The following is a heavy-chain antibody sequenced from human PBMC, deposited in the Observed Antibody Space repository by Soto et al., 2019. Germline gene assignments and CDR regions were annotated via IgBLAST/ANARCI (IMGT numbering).Heavy chain of an antibody. Sequence: QLLESGGDLVQPGGSLSLSCAASGFTFSNYAMNWVRQAPGKGLEWVSSISGSGAKTYYADSVRGRFTISRDNSQKTLYLQLTSLRPEDTAIYYCAKEDIGGKCICPDCYGIDWFDPWGQGTLVTVSS. J-gene: IGHJ5*02. D-gene: IGHD2-21*02. V-gene: IGHV3-23*01. CDR3: AKEDIGGKCICPDCYGIDWFDP. CDR1: GFTFSNYA. CDR2: ISGSGAKT.